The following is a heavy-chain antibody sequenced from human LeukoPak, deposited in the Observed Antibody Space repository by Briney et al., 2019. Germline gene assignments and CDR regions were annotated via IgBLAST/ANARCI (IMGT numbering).Heavy chain of an antibody. Sequence: GGSLRLSCAASGFTFDDYAMHWVRQAPGKGLEWVSGISWNSGSIGYADSVRGRFTISRDNAKNSLYLQMNSLRAEDTALYYCAKGAAAGTTWGQGTLVTVSS. D-gene: IGHD6-13*01. J-gene: IGHJ5*02. CDR3: AKGAAAGTT. CDR1: GFTFDDYA. V-gene: IGHV3-9*01. CDR2: ISWNSGSI.